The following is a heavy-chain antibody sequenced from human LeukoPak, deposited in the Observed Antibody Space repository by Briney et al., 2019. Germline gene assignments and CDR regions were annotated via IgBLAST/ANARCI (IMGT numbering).Heavy chain of an antibody. V-gene: IGHV3-23*01. CDR1: GFTFSSYA. D-gene: IGHD6-19*01. CDR3: AKDQYGSGWYKYYFGY. J-gene: IGHJ4*02. Sequence: GGSLRLSCAASGFTFSSYAMSWVRQAPGKGLEWVSAISGSGGSTYYADSVKGRFTISRDNSKNTLYLQMNSLRAEDTAVYYCAKDQYGSGWYKYYFGYWGQGTLVTVSS. CDR2: ISGSGGST.